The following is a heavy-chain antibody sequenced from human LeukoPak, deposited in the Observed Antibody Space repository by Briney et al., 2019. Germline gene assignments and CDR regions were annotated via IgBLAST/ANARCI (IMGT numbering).Heavy chain of an antibody. J-gene: IGHJ4*02. CDR1: GFTFSSYS. CDR3: ARDAFNVVGVDSRHDY. D-gene: IGHD3-22*01. V-gene: IGHV3-21*01. CDR2: ISSSSTYI. Sequence: GGSLRLSCAASGFTFSSYSMNWVRQAPGKGLEWVSSISSSSTYIYYADSVKGRFTTSRDNAKNSLHLQMNSLRAEDTAVYYCARDAFNVVGVDSRHDYWGQGTLVTVSS.